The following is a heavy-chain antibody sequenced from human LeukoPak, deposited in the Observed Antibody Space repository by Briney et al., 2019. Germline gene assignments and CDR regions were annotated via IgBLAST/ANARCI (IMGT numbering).Heavy chain of an antibody. J-gene: IGHJ4*02. CDR2: ISSSSSYI. D-gene: IGHD6-13*01. V-gene: IGHV3-21*01. CDR1: GFTFSSYS. Sequence: GGSLRLSCAASGFTFSSYSMNWVRQAPGKGLEWVSSISSSSSYIYYADSVKGRFTISRDNAKNSLYLQMNSLRAEDTAVYYCARWRDSGSSWSFFDYWGQGTLVTVSS. CDR3: ARWRDSGSSWSFFDY.